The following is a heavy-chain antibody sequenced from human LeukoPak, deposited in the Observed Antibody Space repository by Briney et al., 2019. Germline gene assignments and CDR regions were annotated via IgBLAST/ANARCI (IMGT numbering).Heavy chain of an antibody. CDR1: GFTFSNYS. Sequence: GGSLRLPCAASGFTFSNYSMNWVRQAPGKGLEWVSSISSSSSYIYYADSVKGRFTISRDNAKNSLYLQMNSLRAEDTAVYYCARDYYDSSGFDYWGQGTLVTVSS. CDR3: ARDYYDSSGFDY. V-gene: IGHV3-21*01. CDR2: ISSSSSYI. J-gene: IGHJ4*02. D-gene: IGHD3-22*01.